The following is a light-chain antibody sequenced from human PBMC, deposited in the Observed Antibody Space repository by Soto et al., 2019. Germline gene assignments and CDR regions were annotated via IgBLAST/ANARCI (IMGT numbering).Light chain of an antibody. J-gene: IGKJ1*01. V-gene: IGKV3-15*01. CDR1: QSASTS. CDR2: GTF. Sequence: MMTQSPHQLSVSPGEIATLSFRASQSASTSLAWYQQKRGKAPRLLIYGTFTRASGVPARFSGSGSGTEFTLTISSLQSEDVTLYYCQQYNNWWTFGQGSKVDVK. CDR3: QQYNNWWT.